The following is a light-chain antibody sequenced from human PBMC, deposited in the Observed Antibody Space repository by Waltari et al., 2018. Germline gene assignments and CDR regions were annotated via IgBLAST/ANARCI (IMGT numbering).Light chain of an antibody. CDR2: EAS. Sequence: EIVLTQSPGTLSLSPGERATLSCRASQSISKYLVWYQQKPGQAPRLLIYEASIRATGIPDRVIGSGSGTDFSLIISRLEPEDFAVYYCQKYEALPATFGQGTKVEIK. V-gene: IGKV3-20*01. CDR3: QKYEALPAT. CDR1: QSISKY. J-gene: IGKJ1*01.